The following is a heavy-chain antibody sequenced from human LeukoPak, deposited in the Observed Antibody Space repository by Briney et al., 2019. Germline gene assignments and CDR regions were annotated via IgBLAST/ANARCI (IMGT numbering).Heavy chain of an antibody. D-gene: IGHD5-12*01. J-gene: IGHJ4*02. CDR2: INQDGSEE. V-gene: IGHV3-7*01. Sequence: GGSLRLSCAASRFILSTYWMTWVRQAPGKGLEWVANINQDGSEEYYVDSVKGRFTISRDNAKNSLYLQMNSLRAEDTAVYYCARDRRTKGLHFDYWGQGTLFTVSS. CDR1: RFILSTYW. CDR3: ARDRRTKGLHFDY.